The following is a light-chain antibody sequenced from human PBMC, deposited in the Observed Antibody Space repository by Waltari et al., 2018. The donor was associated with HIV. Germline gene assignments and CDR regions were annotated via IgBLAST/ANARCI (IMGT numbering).Light chain of an antibody. Sequence: QSALTQPPSASGSPGQSVTISCTGTSSDVGGYHYVSWYQHHPGKAPKLMSYEVNKRPSGVPDRFSGSKSGNTASLTVSGLQAEDEADYYCSSYAGSNNLVFGGGTKLTVL. V-gene: IGLV2-8*01. CDR2: EVN. CDR3: SSYAGSNNLV. CDR1: SSDVGGYHY. J-gene: IGLJ3*02.